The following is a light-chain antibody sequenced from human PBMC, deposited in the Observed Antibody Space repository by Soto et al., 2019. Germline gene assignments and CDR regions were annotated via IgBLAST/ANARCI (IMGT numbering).Light chain of an antibody. CDR1: QDIRNA. V-gene: IGKV1-17*01. J-gene: IGKJ3*01. CDR3: LQHNSYPFT. Sequence: DIPMTQSPSSLSASVGERVTITCRASQDIRNALGWYQQKPGKAPKRLIYGASSLQSGVPSRFSGSRSGTEFTLTISSLQPEDFATYYCLQHNSYPFTFGPGTKVDIK. CDR2: GAS.